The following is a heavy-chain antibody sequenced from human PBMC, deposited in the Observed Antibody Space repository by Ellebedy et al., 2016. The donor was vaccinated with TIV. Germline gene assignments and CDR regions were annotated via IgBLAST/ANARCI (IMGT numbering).Heavy chain of an antibody. D-gene: IGHD4-17*01. CDR2: ISWNGDNM. V-gene: IGHV3-9*01. Sequence: SLKISCAASGFTFDDYAMHWVRQAPGKGLEWVSGISWNGDNMGYADSVKGRFTISRDNAKNSLYLQMNSLRAEDTALYYCVKDRDYGDYEFDYWGQGTLVTVSP. CDR3: VKDRDYGDYEFDY. CDR1: GFTFDDYA. J-gene: IGHJ4*02.